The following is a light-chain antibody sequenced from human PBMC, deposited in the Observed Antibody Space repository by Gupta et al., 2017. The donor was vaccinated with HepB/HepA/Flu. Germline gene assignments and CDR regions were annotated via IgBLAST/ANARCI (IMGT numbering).Light chain of an antibody. Sequence: QSVLTQPPSASAPPGQRVTIPCSGSRSNIGSNYVYWYQQLPGTAPKLLMYRNNLRPSGVPDRFSGSKSGTSASLAISGLRAEDEADYYCAAWDDSLSGPVFGGGTKLT. CDR1: RSNIGSNY. J-gene: IGLJ2*01. V-gene: IGLV1-47*01. CDR2: RNN. CDR3: AAWDDSLSGPV.